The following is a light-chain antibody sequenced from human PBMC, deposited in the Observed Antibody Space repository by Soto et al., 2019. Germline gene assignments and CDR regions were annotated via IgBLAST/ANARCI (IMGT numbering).Light chain of an antibody. CDR1: SSDVGGYNY. CDR2: DVS. CDR3: SLYTSSNTLVV. V-gene: IGLV2-14*01. Sequence: QSVLTQPASVSGSPGQSITISCTGTSSDVGGYNYVSWYQQYPGKAPKLMIYDVSNRPSGVSNRFSGSKSGNTASLTISGLQAEDEADYYCSLYTSSNTLVVFGGGTKLTVL. J-gene: IGLJ2*01.